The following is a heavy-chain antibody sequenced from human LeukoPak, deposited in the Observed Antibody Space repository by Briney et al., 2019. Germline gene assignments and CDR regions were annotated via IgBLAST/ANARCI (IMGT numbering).Heavy chain of an antibody. D-gene: IGHD1-26*01. CDR1: GYSISSGYY. J-gene: IGHJ3*02. CDR3: ARERGSSHPDAFDI. V-gene: IGHV4-38-2*02. Sequence: SETLSLTCTVSGYSISSGYYWGWIRQPPGKGLEWTGSIDHSGSTYYNPSLKSRITISVDTSKNQFSLKLSSVTAADTAVYYCARERGSSHPDAFDIWGRGTMVTVSS. CDR2: IDHSGST.